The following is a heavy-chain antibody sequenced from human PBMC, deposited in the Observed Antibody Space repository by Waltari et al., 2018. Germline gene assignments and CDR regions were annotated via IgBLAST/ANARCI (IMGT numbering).Heavy chain of an antibody. D-gene: IGHD6-19*01. CDR2: ISTSGDLT. V-gene: IGHV3-23*01. J-gene: IGHJ2*01. CDR1: GLTFSICP. Sequence: EVQLLESGGGLVQPGGSLRLSCAASGLTFSICPMSWVRQTPGKGLQWVSSISTSGDLTYYADSVRGRFTVSRDNSKNTLYLQMNSLRAEDTATYYCAKIGVSGHWYFDLWGRGTLVTVSS. CDR3: AKIGVSGHWYFDL.